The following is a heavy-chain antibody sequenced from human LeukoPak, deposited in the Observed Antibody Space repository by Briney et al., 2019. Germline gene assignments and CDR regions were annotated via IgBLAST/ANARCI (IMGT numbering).Heavy chain of an antibody. Sequence: ASVKVSCKASGYTFTGYYMHWLRQAPGQGLEWMGWINPNSGGTNYAQKFQGRVTMTRNTSISTAYMELSSLRSEDTAVYYCARGLVRGFLGCSGGSCKPGWDYWGQGILVTVSS. D-gene: IGHD2-15*01. CDR2: INPNSGGT. CDR3: ARGLVRGFLGCSGGSCKPGWDY. J-gene: IGHJ4*02. V-gene: IGHV1-2*02. CDR1: GYTFTGYY.